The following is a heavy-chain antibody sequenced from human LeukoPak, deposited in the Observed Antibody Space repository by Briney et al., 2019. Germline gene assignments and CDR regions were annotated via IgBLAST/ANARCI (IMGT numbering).Heavy chain of an antibody. Sequence: ASVKVSCKASGYTFTSYYMHRVRQAPGQGLEWMGIINPSGGSTSYAQKFQGRVTMTRDTSTSTVYMELSSLRSEDTAVYYCARDAVVDTAMVTFDYWGQGTLVTVSS. CDR1: GYTFTSYY. CDR2: INPSGGST. J-gene: IGHJ4*02. CDR3: ARDAVVDTAMVTFDY. D-gene: IGHD5-18*01. V-gene: IGHV1-46*01.